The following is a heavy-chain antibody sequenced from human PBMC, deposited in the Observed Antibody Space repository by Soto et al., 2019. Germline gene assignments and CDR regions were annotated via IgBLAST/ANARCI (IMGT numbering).Heavy chain of an antibody. CDR3: ARVAAAGIFGYYGMDV. CDR1: GFTFSSYG. CDR2: IWYDGRNK. D-gene: IGHD6-13*01. Sequence: QVQLVESVGGVVQPGRSLRLSCAASGFTFSSYGMHWVRQAPGKGLEWVAVIWYDGRNKYYEDSVKGRFTISRDNSKNTLYLQMNSLRAEDTAVYYCARVAAAGIFGYYGMDVWGQGTTVTVSS. J-gene: IGHJ6*02. V-gene: IGHV3-33*01.